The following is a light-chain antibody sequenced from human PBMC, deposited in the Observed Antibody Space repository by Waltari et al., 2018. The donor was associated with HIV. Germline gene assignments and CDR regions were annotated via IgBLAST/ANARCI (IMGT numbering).Light chain of an antibody. V-gene: IGLV8-61*01. CDR2: TTK. J-gene: IGLJ1*01. CDR3: VLCFGGGMSYV. Sequence: QTVVTQEPSLSVSPGGTVTLTCGVKSGSVSGLHYDSWCRQTPRPTPRTLIYTTKTRSAGVPDRFSGSIVGTKAALTITGAQADDESDYYCVLCFGGGMSYVFGTGTRVTVL. CDR1: SGSVSGLHY.